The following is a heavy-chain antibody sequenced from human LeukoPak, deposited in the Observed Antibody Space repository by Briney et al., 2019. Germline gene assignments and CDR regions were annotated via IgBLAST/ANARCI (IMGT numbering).Heavy chain of an antibody. CDR2: ITSTSSYI. CDR3: SKEKSSGWHDAFDI. V-gene: IGHV3-21*01. CDR1: GFTFRSYT. D-gene: IGHD6-19*01. J-gene: IGHJ3*02. Sequence: GGSLRLSCAASGFTFRSYTMNWVRQAPGKGLEWISSITSTSSYIYYADSVKGRFTISRDNAKSSLYLQMNSLRADDTAVYYCSKEKSSGWHDAFDIWGQGTMVTVSS.